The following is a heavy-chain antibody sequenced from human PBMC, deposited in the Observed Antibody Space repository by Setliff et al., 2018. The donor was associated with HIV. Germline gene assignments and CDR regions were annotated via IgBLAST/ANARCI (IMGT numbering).Heavy chain of an antibody. D-gene: IGHD3-10*01. CDR2: IDLDGSEK. J-gene: IGHJ6*02. Sequence: AGSLRLSCVASGFSFNNYWMCWVRQAPGQGLEWVANIDLDGSEKNYVESVKGRFTISRDNAENSLYLQMNSLRADDTATYYCARKLRPGHGVDVWGQGTTVTVSS. CDR1: GFSFNNYW. V-gene: IGHV3-7*01. CDR3: ARKLRPGHGVDV.